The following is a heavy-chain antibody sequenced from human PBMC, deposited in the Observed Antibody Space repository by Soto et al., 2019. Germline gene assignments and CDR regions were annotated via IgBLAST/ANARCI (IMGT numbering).Heavy chain of an antibody. V-gene: IGHV1-46*01. CDR2: INPSGGST. J-gene: IGHJ3*02. CDR3: ATKKMTTAPPDAFDI. CDR1: GYTFTSYY. Sequence: GASVKVSCKASGYTFTSYYMHWVRQAPGQGLEWMGIINPSGGSTSYAQKFQGRVTMTRDTSTSTVYMELSSLRSEDTAVYYCATKKMTTAPPDAFDIWGQGTMVTVSS. D-gene: IGHD4-17*01.